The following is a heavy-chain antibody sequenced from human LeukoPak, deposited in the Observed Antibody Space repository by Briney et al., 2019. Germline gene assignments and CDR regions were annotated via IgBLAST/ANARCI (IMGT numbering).Heavy chain of an antibody. J-gene: IGHJ1*01. CDR2: IYYSGST. CDR1: GGSVSSGSYY. D-gene: IGHD6-19*01. V-gene: IGHV4-61*01. CDR3: AREGLVLGKKYFHH. Sequence: SETLSLTCTVSGGSVSSGSYYWTWIRQPPGKGLECIGYIYYSGSTNYNPSLKSRVTISIDTSKNQFSLKLTSVTAADMAVYYCAREGLVLGKKYFHHWGQGTLVTVSS.